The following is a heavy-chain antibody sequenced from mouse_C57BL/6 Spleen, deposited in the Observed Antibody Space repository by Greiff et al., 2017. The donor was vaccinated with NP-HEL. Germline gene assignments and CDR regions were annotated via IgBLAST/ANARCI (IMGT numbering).Heavy chain of an antibody. CDR3: TTITTVVATVDY. D-gene: IGHD1-1*01. V-gene: IGHV14-4*01. CDR1: GFNIKDDY. J-gene: IGHJ2*01. Sequence: VQLQQSGAELVRPGASVKLSCTASGFNIKDDYMHWVKQRPEQGLEWIGWIDPENGDTEYASKFQGKATITADTSSNTAYLQLSSLTSEDTDVYYCTTITTVVATVDYWGQGTTLTVSS. CDR2: IDPENGDT.